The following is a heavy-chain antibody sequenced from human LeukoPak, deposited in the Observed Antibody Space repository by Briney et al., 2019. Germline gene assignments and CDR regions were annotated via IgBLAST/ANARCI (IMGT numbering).Heavy chain of an antibody. D-gene: IGHD3-10*01. J-gene: IGHJ6*02. CDR2: ISAYNGNT. CDR3: ARGPGDLVIGYYYGMDV. CDR1: GYTFTSYG. Sequence: ASVKVSCKASGYTFTSYGISWARQAPGQGLEWMGWISAYNGNTNYAQKLQGRVTMTTDTSTSTAYMELRSLRSDDTAVYYCARGPGDLVIGYYYGMDVWGQGTTVSVSS. V-gene: IGHV1-18*01.